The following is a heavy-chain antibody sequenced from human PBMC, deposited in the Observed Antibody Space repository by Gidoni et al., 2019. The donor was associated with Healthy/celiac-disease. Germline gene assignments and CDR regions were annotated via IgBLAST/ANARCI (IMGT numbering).Heavy chain of an antibody. J-gene: IGHJ6*02. V-gene: IGHV1-2*02. D-gene: IGHD3-3*01. CDR1: GYTFTGYY. CDR3: ARNDYDFWSGYYWGQGYYYGMDV. CDR2: INPNSGGT. Sequence: QVQLVQSGAEVKKPGASVKVSCKASGYTFTGYYMHWVRQAPGQGLEWMGWINPNSGGTNYAQKFQGRVTMTRDTSISTAYMELSRLRSDDTAVYYCARNDYDFWSGYYWGQGYYYGMDVWGQGTTVTVSS.